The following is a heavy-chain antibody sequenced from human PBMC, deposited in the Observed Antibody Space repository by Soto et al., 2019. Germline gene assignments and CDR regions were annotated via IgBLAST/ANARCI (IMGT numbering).Heavy chain of an antibody. V-gene: IGHV1-2*02. CDR3: ARCRKRLFELRYWFDP. D-gene: IGHD3-22*01. CDR1: GYTFTGYY. J-gene: IGHJ5*02. CDR2: INPNSGGT. Sequence: GASVKVSCKASGYTFTGYYMHWVRQAPGQGLEWMGWINPNSGGTNYAQKFQGRVTMTRDTSISTAYMELSRLRSDDTAVYYCARCRKRLFELRYWFDPWGQGTLVTVSS.